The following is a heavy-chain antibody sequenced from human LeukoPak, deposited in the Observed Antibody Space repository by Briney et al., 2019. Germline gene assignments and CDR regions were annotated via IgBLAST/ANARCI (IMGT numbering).Heavy chain of an antibody. Sequence: SVKVSCKASGGTLSSYAISWVRQAPGQGLEWMGRIIPILGIANYAQKFQGRVTITADKSTSTAYMELSSLRSEDTAVYYCARDDYYYDSSGYWGARFDYWGQGTLVTVSS. CDR2: IIPILGIA. CDR1: GGTLSSYA. D-gene: IGHD3-22*01. J-gene: IGHJ4*02. V-gene: IGHV1-69*04. CDR3: ARDDYYYDSSGYWGARFDY.